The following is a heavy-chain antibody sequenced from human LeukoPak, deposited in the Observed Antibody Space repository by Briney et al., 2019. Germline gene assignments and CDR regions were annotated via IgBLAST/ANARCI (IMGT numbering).Heavy chain of an antibody. CDR3: AGLVGRYSSGLYYYYFDY. J-gene: IGHJ4*02. D-gene: IGHD6-19*01. CDR1: GGSISGGSYY. CDR2: MYLSGTT. Sequence: PSETLSLTCTVSGGSISGGSYYWSWIRQPPGKGLEWIGEMYLSGTTHSNPSVKSRVTISIDKSKNQFFLNLSSVTAADTAVYYCAGLVGRYSSGLYYYYFDYWGQGTLVTVSS. V-gene: IGHV4-39*07.